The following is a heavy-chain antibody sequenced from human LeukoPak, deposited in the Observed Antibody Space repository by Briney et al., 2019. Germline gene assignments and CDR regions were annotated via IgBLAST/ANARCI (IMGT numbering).Heavy chain of an antibody. J-gene: IGHJ4*02. Sequence: ASVKVSCKASGYTFTSYDINWVRQATGQGLEWMGWMNPNSGNTGYAQKFQGRVTMTRNTSISTAYMELSSLRSEDMAVYYCARDMYYDYVWGSYRYSSWSFDYWGQGTLVTVSS. V-gene: IGHV1-8*01. CDR3: ARDMYYDYVWGSYRYSSWSFDY. D-gene: IGHD3-16*02. CDR2: MNPNSGNT. CDR1: GYTFTSYD.